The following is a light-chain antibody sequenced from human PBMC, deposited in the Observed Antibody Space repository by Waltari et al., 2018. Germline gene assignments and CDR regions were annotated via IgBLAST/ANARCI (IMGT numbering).Light chain of an antibody. Sequence: DIVMTQTPLSLPVTPGEPASISCRSSQSLLHSNGNTYLYWYLQKSGQSPRLLIYRVSNRFSGVPDRFSGRGSGTDFTLKISRVEAEDVGVYYCMQALQSPLTFGGGTKVEIK. V-gene: IGKV2-29*02. CDR3: MQALQSPLT. CDR1: QSLLHSNGNTY. CDR2: RVS. J-gene: IGKJ4*01.